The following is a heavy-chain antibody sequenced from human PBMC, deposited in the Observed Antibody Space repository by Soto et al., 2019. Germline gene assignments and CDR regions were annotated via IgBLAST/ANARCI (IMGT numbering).Heavy chain of an antibody. Sequence: GGSLRLSCAASGFTFSSYSMNWVRQAPGKGLEWVSYISSSSSTIYYADSVKGRFTISRDNAKNSRYLQMNSLRDEDTAVYYCARDPWDYYDSYDYYYYGMDVWGQGTTVTVSS. D-gene: IGHD3-22*01. CDR3: ARDPWDYYDSYDYYYYGMDV. CDR2: ISSSSSTI. J-gene: IGHJ6*02. V-gene: IGHV3-48*02. CDR1: GFTFSSYS.